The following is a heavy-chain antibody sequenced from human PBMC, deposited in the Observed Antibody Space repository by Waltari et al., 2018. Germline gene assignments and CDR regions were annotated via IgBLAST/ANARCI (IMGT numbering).Heavy chain of an antibody. CDR3: ARLPYNNIYFYYYMDV. Sequence: VPLPESGPGLVKPSVTLSLTCTVSAASISTYYWRWVRQPAGKGLEWIGRIYATGSTNYNPSLKSRVTMSVDTSKNQFSLKLSSVTAADTAVYYCARLPYNNIYFYYYMDVWGKGTTVTVSS. CDR2: IYATGST. CDR1: AASISTYY. D-gene: IGHD3-10*01. V-gene: IGHV4-4*07. J-gene: IGHJ6*03.